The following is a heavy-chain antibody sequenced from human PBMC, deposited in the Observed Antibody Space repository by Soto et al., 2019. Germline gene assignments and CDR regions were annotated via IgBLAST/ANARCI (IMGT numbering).Heavy chain of an antibody. D-gene: IGHD6-13*01. V-gene: IGHV3-7*03. Sequence: PGGSLRLSCAASGFTFSSYWMSWVRQAPGKGLEWVANIKQDGSERYYVDSVKGRFTISRDNAKNSLYLQMNSLRAEDTAVYYCARARIAAAGTRYYYYGMDVWGQGTTVTVSS. CDR3: ARARIAAAGTRYYYYGMDV. CDR1: GFTFSSYW. J-gene: IGHJ6*02. CDR2: IKQDGSER.